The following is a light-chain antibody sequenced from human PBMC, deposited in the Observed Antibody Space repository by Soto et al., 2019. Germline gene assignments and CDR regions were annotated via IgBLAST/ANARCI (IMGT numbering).Light chain of an antibody. Sequence: EIVMTHSPDTLSVSPGETATLSCRASQSVNNNLAWYQQKPGQAPRLLISDASTRAAGLPARFSGSGSGTEFTLTISSLQSEDFAVYYCQQSNNWPKTFGQGTKVDIK. V-gene: IGKV3-15*01. CDR3: QQSNNWPKT. J-gene: IGKJ1*01. CDR2: DAS. CDR1: QSVNNN.